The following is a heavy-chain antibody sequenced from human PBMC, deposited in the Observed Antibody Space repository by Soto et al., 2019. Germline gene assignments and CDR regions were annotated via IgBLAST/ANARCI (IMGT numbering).Heavy chain of an antibody. Sequence: QVQLQQWGAGLLKPSETLSLTCAVYGGSFSGYYWSWIRQPPGKGLEWIGEINHSGSTNYNPSLKRRVTISVDTSKNQFSLKLSSVTAADTAVYYCERGAAFDIWGQGTMVTVSS. V-gene: IGHV4-34*01. CDR3: ERGAAFDI. CDR2: INHSGST. J-gene: IGHJ3*02. CDR1: GGSFSGYY.